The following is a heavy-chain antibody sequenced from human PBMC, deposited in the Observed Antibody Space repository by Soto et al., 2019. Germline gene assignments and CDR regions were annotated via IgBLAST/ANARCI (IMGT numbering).Heavy chain of an antibody. CDR2: IRQDGSEK. V-gene: IGHV3-7*01. Sequence: GSLRLSCAASGFTFSDYYMSWIRQAPGKGLEWVANIRQDGSEKYYVDSVKGRFTISRDNAKNSLYLQMNSLRAEDTAVYYCARLRYFFGYGAFDIWGQGTMVTVSS. CDR3: ARLRYFFGYGAFDI. J-gene: IGHJ3*02. CDR1: GFTFSDYY. D-gene: IGHD5-18*01.